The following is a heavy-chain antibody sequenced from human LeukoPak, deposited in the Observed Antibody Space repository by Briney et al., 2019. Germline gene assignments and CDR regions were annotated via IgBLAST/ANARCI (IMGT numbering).Heavy chain of an antibody. J-gene: IGHJ4*02. V-gene: IGHV4-34*01. CDR1: GGSFSGYY. CDR3: ARSTGSTMFIDY. CDR2: INHSGST. Sequence: SETLSLTCAVYGGSFSGYYWSWIRQPPGKGLEWIGEINHSGSTNYNPSLKSRVTISVDTSKNQFSLRLSSVTAADTAVYYCARSTGSTMFIDYWGQGTLVTVSS. D-gene: IGHD3-10*02.